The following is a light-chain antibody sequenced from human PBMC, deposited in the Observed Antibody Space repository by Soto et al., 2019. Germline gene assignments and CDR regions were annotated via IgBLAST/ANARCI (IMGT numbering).Light chain of an antibody. V-gene: IGLV4-69*01. CDR1: SGHSSYA. CDR2: LNSDGSH. Sequence: QLVLTQSPSASASLGASVTLTCTLSSGHSSYAIAWHQQQPEKGPRYLMKLNSDGSHSKGDGIPDRFSGSISGAERYLTISSLQSEDEADYYCQTWGSGIHYVFGTGTKVTVL. J-gene: IGLJ1*01. CDR3: QTWGSGIHYV.